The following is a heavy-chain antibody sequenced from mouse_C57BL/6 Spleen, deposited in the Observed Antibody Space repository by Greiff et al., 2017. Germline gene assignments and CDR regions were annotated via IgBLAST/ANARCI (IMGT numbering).Heavy chain of an antibody. CDR2: INPGSGGT. D-gene: IGHD3-2*02. Sequence: VQLVESGAELVRPGTSVKVSCKASGYAFTNYLIEWVKQRPGQGLEWIGVINPGSGGTNYNEKFKGKATLTADKSSSTAYMQLSSLTSEDSAVYFCARCSSGYGAMDYWGQGTSVTVSS. CDR3: ARCSSGYGAMDY. CDR1: GYAFTNYL. V-gene: IGHV1-54*01. J-gene: IGHJ4*01.